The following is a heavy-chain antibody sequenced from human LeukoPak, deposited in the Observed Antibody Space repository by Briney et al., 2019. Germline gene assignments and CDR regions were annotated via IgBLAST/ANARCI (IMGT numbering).Heavy chain of an antibody. CDR1: GFTFSSYG. Sequence: GGSLRLSCAASGFTFSSYGMHWVRQAPGQGLEWMGWINPNSGGTDYAQKFQGRVTMTRDTSISTVYMELSRLRSYDTAVYYCARARPWTQPAFEYWGQGTLVTVSS. V-gene: IGHV1-2*02. J-gene: IGHJ4*02. CDR2: INPNSGGT. D-gene: IGHD5-18*01. CDR3: ARARPWTQPAFEY.